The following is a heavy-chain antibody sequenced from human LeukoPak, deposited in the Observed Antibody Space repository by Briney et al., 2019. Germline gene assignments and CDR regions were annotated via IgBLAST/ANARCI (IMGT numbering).Heavy chain of an antibody. Sequence: SETLSLTCSVSGASISDYYWSWIRQPPGKGLEWIGDIYHTGSTNYNPSLKSRVTISVDTSKNQFSLKLSSVTAADTAVYYCTRLPSSGQTYFDYWGQGTLVTVSS. CDR2: IYHTGST. J-gene: IGHJ4*02. D-gene: IGHD6-19*01. V-gene: IGHV4-59*08. CDR3: TRLPSSGQTYFDY. CDR1: GASISDYY.